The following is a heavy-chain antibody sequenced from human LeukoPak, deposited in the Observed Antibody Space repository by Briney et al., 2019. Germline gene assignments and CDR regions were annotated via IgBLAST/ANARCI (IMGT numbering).Heavy chain of an antibody. D-gene: IGHD6-13*01. CDR3: ARDGWGGYSSSWYYFDY. CDR1: GFTFSSYA. J-gene: IGHJ4*02. CDR2: ISYDGSNK. V-gene: IGHV3-30-3*01. Sequence: GGSLRLFCAASGFTFSSYAMHWVRQAPGKGLEWVAVISYDGSNKYYADSVKGRFTISRDNSKNTLYLQMNSLRAEDTAVYYCARDGWGGYSSSWYYFDYWGQGTLVTVSS.